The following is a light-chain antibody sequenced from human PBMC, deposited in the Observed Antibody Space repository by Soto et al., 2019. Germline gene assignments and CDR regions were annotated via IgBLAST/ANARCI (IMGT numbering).Light chain of an antibody. J-gene: IGKJ5*01. Sequence: IVFTLSPGTLSLSPGERVTRSCSASQSISTTYLAWYQHKPGQAPRLLIYGASSRATGIPDRFSGSGSGTDFTLTISRLEPEDFAVYYCQQYGNSPITFGQGTRLEIK. CDR2: GAS. V-gene: IGKV3-20*01. CDR3: QQYGNSPIT. CDR1: QSISTTY.